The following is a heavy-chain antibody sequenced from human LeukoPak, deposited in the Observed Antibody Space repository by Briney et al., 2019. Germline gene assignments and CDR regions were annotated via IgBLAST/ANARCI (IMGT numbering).Heavy chain of an antibody. J-gene: IGHJ4*02. D-gene: IGHD3-22*01. Sequence: LRLSCAASGFTFSDYYMSWIRQPPGKGLEWIGEINHSGSTNYNPSLKSRVTISVDTSKNQFSLKLSSVTAADTAVYYCARGLRQYYYDSSGKPYWGQGTLVTVSS. CDR3: ARGLRQYYYDSSGKPY. CDR1: GFTFSDYY. V-gene: IGHV4-34*01. CDR2: INHSGST.